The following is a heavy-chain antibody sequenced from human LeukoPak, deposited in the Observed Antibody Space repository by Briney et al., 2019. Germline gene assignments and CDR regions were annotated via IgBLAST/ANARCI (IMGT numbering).Heavy chain of an antibody. V-gene: IGHV3-33*01. CDR3: ARDSEGAYYFDY. J-gene: IGHJ4*02. D-gene: IGHD1-26*01. Sequence: GGSLGLSCAASGFTFSSYGMHWVRQAPGKGLEWVAVIWYDGSNKYYADSVKGRFTISRDNSKNTLYLQMNSLRAEDTAVYYCARDSEGAYYFDYWGQGTLVTVSS. CDR1: GFTFSSYG. CDR2: IWYDGSNK.